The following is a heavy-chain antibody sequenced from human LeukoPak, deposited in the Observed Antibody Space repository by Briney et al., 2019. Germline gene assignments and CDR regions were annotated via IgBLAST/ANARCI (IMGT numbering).Heavy chain of an antibody. V-gene: IGHV4-59*01. J-gene: IGHJ4*02. CDR1: GGSISSYY. Sequence: SETLSLTCTVSGGSISSYYWSWIRQPPGKRLEWIGYIYYSGSTNYNPSLKSRVTISIDTSKNQFSLKLSSVTAADTAVYYCARGRGRRMYSSSWYGYWGQGTLVTVSS. D-gene: IGHD6-13*01. CDR2: IYYSGST. CDR3: ARGRGRRMYSSSWYGY.